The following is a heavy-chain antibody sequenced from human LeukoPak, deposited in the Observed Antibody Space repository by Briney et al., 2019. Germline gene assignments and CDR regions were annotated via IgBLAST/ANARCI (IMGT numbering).Heavy chain of an antibody. CDR2: IWYDGSNK. CDR1: GFSFSSYG. J-gene: IGHJ4*02. V-gene: IGHV3-33*01. CDR3: ARTTSHRTSNFDY. Sequence: GGSLRLSCAASGFSFSSYGMHWVRQAPGKGLEWVAIIWYDGSNKYYADSVKGRFTISRDNSENTLYLQMNSLTAEDTAVYYCARTTSHRTSNFDYWGQGTLVTVSS. D-gene: IGHD1-1*01.